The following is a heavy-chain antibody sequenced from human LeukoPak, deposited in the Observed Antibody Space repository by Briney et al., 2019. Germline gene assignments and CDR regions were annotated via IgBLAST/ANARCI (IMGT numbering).Heavy chain of an antibody. Sequence: GRSLRLSCAASGFTFSSYAMHWVRQAPGKGLEWVAVISYDGSNKYYADSVKGRFTISRDNSKNTLYLQMNSLRAEDTALYYCARDDLTGEMDYWGQGTLVTVSS. CDR3: ARDDLTGEMDY. D-gene: IGHD3-9*01. CDR1: GFTFSSYA. J-gene: IGHJ4*02. V-gene: IGHV3-30*04. CDR2: ISYDGSNK.